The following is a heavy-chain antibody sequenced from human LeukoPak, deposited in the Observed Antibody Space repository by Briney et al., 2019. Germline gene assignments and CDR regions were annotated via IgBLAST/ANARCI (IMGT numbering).Heavy chain of an antibody. CDR1: GGSFRGYY. J-gene: IGHJ4*02. Sequence: PSETLALTCAVYGGSFRGYYWSWTRQPPGRGLEWIGEINHSGSTNYNPSLKSRVTISVDTSKNQFSLKLSSVTAADTTVYYCAASRYDYGDYVPLVYWGQGTLVTVSS. CDR3: AASRYDYGDYVPLVY. D-gene: IGHD4-17*01. V-gene: IGHV4-34*01. CDR2: INHSGST.